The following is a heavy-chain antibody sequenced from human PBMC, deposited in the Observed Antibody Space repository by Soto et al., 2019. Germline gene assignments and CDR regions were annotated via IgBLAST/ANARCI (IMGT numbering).Heavy chain of an antibody. CDR2: ISAYNGNT. CDR3: ARVRRQWLVHYFDY. CDR1: GYTFTTYG. J-gene: IGHJ4*02. V-gene: IGHV1-18*01. Sequence: ASVKVSCKASGYTFTTYGITWVRQAPGKGLEGMGWISAYNGNTNYAQKLQGRVTMTTDTSTSTAYMELRSLRSDDTAVYYRARVRRQWLVHYFDYWGQGTLVPVSS. D-gene: IGHD6-19*01.